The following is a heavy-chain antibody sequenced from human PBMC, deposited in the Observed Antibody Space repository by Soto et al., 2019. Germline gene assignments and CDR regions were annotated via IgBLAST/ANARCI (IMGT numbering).Heavy chain of an antibody. D-gene: IGHD3-10*01. CDR1: GFTFSSYS. CDR3: ARAYYGSGSYRHYYYYGMDV. CDR2: ISSSSSYI. Sequence: EVQLVESGGGLVKPGGSLRLSCAASGFTFSSYSMNWVRQAPGKGLEWVSSISSSSSYIYYADSVKGRFTISRDNAKNSLYLKMHSLRAEDTAVYYCARAYYGSGSYRHYYYYGMDVWGQGTTVTVSS. V-gene: IGHV3-21*01. J-gene: IGHJ6*02.